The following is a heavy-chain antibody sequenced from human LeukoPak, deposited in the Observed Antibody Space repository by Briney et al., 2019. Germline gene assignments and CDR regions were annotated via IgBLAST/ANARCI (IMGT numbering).Heavy chain of an antibody. D-gene: IGHD3-22*01. Sequence: RGSLRLSCAASGFTFSSYWMSWVRQAPGKGLEWVANIKQDGSEKYYVDSVKGRFTISRDNAKNSLYLQMNSLRAEDTAVYYCARAWYYDSSGYYQFDYWGQGTLVTVSS. CDR2: IKQDGSEK. V-gene: IGHV3-7*01. J-gene: IGHJ4*02. CDR1: GFTFSSYW. CDR3: ARAWYYDSSGYYQFDY.